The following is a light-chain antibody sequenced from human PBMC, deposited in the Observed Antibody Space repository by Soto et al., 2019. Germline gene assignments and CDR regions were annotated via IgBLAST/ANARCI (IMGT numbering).Light chain of an antibody. Sequence: DIQMTQSPSSLSASVGDRVTITCRASQGMSNYLAWYQQKPGKVPKLLIYAASTLQSGVPSRFSGSGSGTDFTLTISSLQPEDVATYYCQQYNNAQFTFGRGTKVDIK. CDR3: QQYNNAQFT. J-gene: IGKJ3*01. V-gene: IGKV1-27*01. CDR2: AAS. CDR1: QGMSNY.